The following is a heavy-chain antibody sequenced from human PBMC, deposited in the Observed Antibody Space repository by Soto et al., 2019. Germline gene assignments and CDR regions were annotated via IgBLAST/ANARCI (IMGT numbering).Heavy chain of an antibody. CDR2: VFHTGNT. V-gene: IGHV4-4*02. J-gene: IGHJ4*02. CDR1: GDSISSSVW. Sequence: PSETVSLTCAVSGDSISSSVWWTWVRQPPGKGLEWIGEVFHTGNTNYNPSLKSRVTMSADKSTNEFSLKVTSVTAADTAIYYCARKAWVRFDYWGQGALVTVS. CDR3: ARKAWVRFDY. D-gene: IGHD7-27*01.